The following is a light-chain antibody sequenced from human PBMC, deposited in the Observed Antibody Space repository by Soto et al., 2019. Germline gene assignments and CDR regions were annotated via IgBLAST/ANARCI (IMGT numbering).Light chain of an antibody. Sequence: QSVLTQPASVSGSPGQSITISCTGTSSDVGSYNLVSWYQQHPGKAPKLMIYEGSKRPSGVSNRFSGSKSVNTASLTISGLQAEDEAYYYCCSYAGSSTSVVFGGGTKLTVL. J-gene: IGLJ2*01. CDR3: CSYAGSSTSVV. CDR2: EGS. V-gene: IGLV2-23*01. CDR1: SSDVGSYNL.